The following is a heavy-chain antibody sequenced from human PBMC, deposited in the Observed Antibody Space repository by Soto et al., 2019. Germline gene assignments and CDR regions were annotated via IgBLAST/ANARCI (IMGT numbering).Heavy chain of an antibody. J-gene: IGHJ4*02. D-gene: IGHD3-10*01. CDR2: INWNGGST. Sequence: PGGSLRLSCAASGFTFDDYGMSWVRQAPGKGLEWVSGINWNGGSTGYADSVKGRFTISRDNAKNSLYVQMNSLRAEDTALYYCARQGIVGELLYRPYYFDYWGQGTPVTVSS. CDR1: GFTFDDYG. V-gene: IGHV3-20*04. CDR3: ARQGIVGELLYRPYYFDY.